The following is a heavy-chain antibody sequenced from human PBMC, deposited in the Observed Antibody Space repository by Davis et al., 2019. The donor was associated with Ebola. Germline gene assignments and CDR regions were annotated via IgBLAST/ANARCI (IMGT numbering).Heavy chain of an antibody. CDR3: ARGMDV. Sequence: ASVNVSCQASGYTFTNYYMHWVRQAPGQGLEWMGMINPNDGRTIYAQKFQGRVTVTRDTSTSTVYMELSSLRSEDTAVYYCARGMDVWGQGTTVTVSS. J-gene: IGHJ6*02. CDR2: INPNDGRT. V-gene: IGHV1-46*03. CDR1: GYTFTNYY.